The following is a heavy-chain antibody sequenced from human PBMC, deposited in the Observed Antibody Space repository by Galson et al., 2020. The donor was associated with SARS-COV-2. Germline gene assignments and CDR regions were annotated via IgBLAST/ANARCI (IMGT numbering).Heavy chain of an antibody. V-gene: IGHV3-7*05. J-gene: IGHJ6*02. CDR2: IKQDGSEK. D-gene: IGHD3-10*01. CDR1: GFTFSSYW. CDR3: ARDGSGVAGNYYYYGMDV. Sequence: TGGSLRLSCAASGFTFSSYWMSWVHQAPGKGLEWVANIKQDGSEKYYVDSVKGRFTISRDNAKNSLYLQMNSLRAEDTAVYYCARDGSGVAGNYYYYGMDVWGQGTTVTVSS.